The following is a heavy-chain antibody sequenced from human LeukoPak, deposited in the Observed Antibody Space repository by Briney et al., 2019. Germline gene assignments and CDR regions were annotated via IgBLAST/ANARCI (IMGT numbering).Heavy chain of an antibody. Sequence: GGSLRLSCAASGFIFSSYWMSWVRQAPGKRLEWVANIKQDGREKYYVDSVKGRFTISRDNARNSLYLQMNSLRAEDTAVYYCARERWGSGSYPNYFDDWGQGTLVTVSS. CDR1: GFIFSSYW. V-gene: IGHV3-7*01. CDR2: IKQDGREK. J-gene: IGHJ4*02. CDR3: ARERWGSGSYPNYFDD. D-gene: IGHD3-10*01.